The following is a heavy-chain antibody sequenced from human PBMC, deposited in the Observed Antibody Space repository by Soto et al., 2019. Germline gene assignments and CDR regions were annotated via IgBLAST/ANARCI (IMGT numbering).Heavy chain of an antibody. D-gene: IGHD4-17*01. CDR1: GFTFSSYA. J-gene: IGHJ4*02. Sequence: EVQLLESGGGLVQPGGSLRLSCAASGFTFSSYAMSWVRQAPGKGLEWVSAISGSGGSTYYADSVKGRFTISRDNSKNTLYLQMNSLRAEDTAVYYGATVADYGGNPRLYWGQGTLVTVSS. CDR2: ISGSGGST. V-gene: IGHV3-23*01. CDR3: ATVADYGGNPRLY.